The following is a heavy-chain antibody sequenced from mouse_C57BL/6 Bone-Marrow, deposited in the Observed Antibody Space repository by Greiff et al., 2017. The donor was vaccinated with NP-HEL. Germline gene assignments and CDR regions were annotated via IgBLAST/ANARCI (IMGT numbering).Heavy chain of an antibody. CDR2: IYPRSGNP. CDR3: ASYDGYTWFAY. J-gene: IGHJ3*01. Sequence: QVQLQQSGAELARPGASVKLSCKASGYTFTSYGISWVKQRTGQGLEWIGEIYPRSGNPYYNEKFKGKATLTADKSSSTAYMELRSLTSEDSAVYFCASYDGYTWFAYWGQGTLVTVSA. CDR1: GYTFTSYG. D-gene: IGHD2-3*01. V-gene: IGHV1-81*01.